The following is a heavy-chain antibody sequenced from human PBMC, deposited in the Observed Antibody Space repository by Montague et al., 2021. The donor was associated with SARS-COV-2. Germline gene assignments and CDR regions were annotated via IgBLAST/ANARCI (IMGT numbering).Heavy chain of an antibody. CDR3: AQQRSLNYYDSSGYYYPDY. V-gene: IGHV4-39*01. CDR2: IYYSGNT. D-gene: IGHD3-22*01. J-gene: IGHJ4*02. Sequence: SETLSLTCTVSGGSISSSSYYWGWIRQPPGKGLEWIGSIYYSGNTYYNPSLKSRVTISVDTSKNQFSLKLSSVTAADTAVYHCAQQRSLNYYDSSGYYYPDYWGQGTLVTVSS. CDR1: GGSISSSSYY.